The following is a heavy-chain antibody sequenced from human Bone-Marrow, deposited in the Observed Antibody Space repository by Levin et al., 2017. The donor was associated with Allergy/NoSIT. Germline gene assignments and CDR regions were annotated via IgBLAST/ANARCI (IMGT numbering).Heavy chain of an antibody. Sequence: PGESLKISCKVSGFRLISLSMHWVRQAPGKGLEWMGGFDPEDGEKVFAQKFQGRLTMAADTSTDTAFMELSTLRSEDTAVYYCATDSMGPTTPFDYWGQGTLVTVSS. CDR1: GFRLISLS. D-gene: IGHD1-26*01. V-gene: IGHV1-24*01. CDR2: FDPEDGEK. J-gene: IGHJ4*02. CDR3: ATDSMGPTTPFDY.